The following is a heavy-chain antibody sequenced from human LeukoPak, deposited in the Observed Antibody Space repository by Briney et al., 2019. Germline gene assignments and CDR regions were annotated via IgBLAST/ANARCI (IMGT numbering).Heavy chain of an antibody. D-gene: IGHD5-24*01. CDR3: AKSGYNRFDY. Sequence: GXSLRXSCAASGFTFSSSAMSWVRQAPGKGLEWVSSISGSGSGGSTYYADSVKGRFTISRDKSKNTLYLQMNRLIAEDTAVYYCAKSGYNRFDYWGQGTRVTVSS. J-gene: IGHJ4*02. V-gene: IGHV3-23*01. CDR1: GFTFSSSA. CDR2: ISGSGSGGST.